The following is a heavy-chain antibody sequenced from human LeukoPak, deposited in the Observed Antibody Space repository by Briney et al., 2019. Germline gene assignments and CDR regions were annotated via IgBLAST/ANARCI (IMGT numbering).Heavy chain of an antibody. CDR3: ARFGYSYGPPLADY. V-gene: IGHV3-48*01. CDR1: GFTFSSYS. J-gene: IGHJ4*02. D-gene: IGHD5-18*01. CDR2: ISSSSSTI. Sequence: GGSLRLSCAASGFTFSSYSMNWVRQAPGKGLGWVSYISSSSSTIYYADSVKGRFTISRDNAKNSLYLQMNSLRAEDTAVYYCARFGYSYGPPLADYWGQGTLVTVSS.